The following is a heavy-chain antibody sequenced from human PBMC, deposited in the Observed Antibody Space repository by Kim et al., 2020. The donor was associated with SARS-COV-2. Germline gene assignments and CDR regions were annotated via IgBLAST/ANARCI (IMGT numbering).Heavy chain of an antibody. V-gene: IGHV3-7*04. J-gene: IGHJ4*02. CDR3: ARGGHY. CDR2: QDGSGK. Sequence: QDGSGKYYVDSGKGRFTIPRDNAKNSLYLQMNSLRAEDTAVYYCARGGHYWGQGTLVTVSS.